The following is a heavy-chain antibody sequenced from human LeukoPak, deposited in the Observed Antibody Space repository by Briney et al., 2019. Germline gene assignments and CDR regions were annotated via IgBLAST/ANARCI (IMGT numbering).Heavy chain of an antibody. CDR1: GFRFSSYE. J-gene: IGHJ4*02. D-gene: IGHD6-13*01. Sequence: GGSLRLSCAASGFRFSSYEMNWVRQAPGKGLEWVSSISSSSSYIYYADSVKGRFTISRDNAKNSLYLQMNSLRAEDTAVYYCAKFIAAPFYFDYWGQGTLVTVSS. CDR3: AKFIAAPFYFDY. V-gene: IGHV3-21*01. CDR2: ISSSSSYI.